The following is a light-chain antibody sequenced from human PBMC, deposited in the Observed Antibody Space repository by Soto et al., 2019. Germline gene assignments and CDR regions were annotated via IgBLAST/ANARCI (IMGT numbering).Light chain of an antibody. CDR2: TSS. J-gene: IGKJ5*01. Sequence: DIQMTQYPASLSASVGVSVTISCRASRSIGRKLNWYQQKPGKAPTLLKFTSSNLQSGVPSGCGGSGAGTDFILTISSLQPEDFATYYCQQSYSTPITFGQGTRLEIK. CDR3: QQSYSTPIT. V-gene: IGKV1-39*01. CDR1: RSIGRK.